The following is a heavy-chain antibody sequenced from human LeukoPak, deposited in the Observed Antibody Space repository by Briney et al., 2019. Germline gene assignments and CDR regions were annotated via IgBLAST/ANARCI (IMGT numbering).Heavy chain of an antibody. CDR1: GYTFTGYY. CDR2: INTNSGGT. V-gene: IGHV1-2*02. D-gene: IGHD2-21*02. J-gene: IGHJ1*01. CDR3: ARDLCGGDCYSGYFQH. Sequence: ASVKVSCKASGYTFTGYYMNWVRQAPGQGLEWMGWINTNSGGTNYAQKFQGRVAMSWDTSVSTAYMEMSRLRSDDTAVYYCARDLCGGDCYSGYFQHWGQGTLVTVSS.